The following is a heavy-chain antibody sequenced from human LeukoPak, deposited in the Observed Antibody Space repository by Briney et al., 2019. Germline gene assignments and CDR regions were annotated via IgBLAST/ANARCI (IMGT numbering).Heavy chain of an antibody. CDR3: AKGRAITVGATPESDY. CDR1: GFTFSSYG. Sequence: GGSLRLSCAASGFTFSSYGMHWVRQAPGKGLEWVAAISYDGSNKYYADSVKGRFTISRDNSKDTLYLQMNSLRAEDTAVYYCAKGRAITVGATPESDYWGQGTLVTVSS. D-gene: IGHD1-26*01. V-gene: IGHV3-30*18. CDR2: ISYDGSNK. J-gene: IGHJ4*02.